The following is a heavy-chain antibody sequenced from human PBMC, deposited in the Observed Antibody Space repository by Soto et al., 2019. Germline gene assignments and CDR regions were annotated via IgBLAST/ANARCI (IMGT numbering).Heavy chain of an antibody. V-gene: IGHV4-61*01. CDR2: IYYSGST. Sequence: PSETLSLTCTVSGGSISSGCYYWSWIRQHPGKGLKWIGYIYYSGSTNYNPSLKSRVTISVDTSKNQFSLKLSSVTAADTAVYYCARHGFIGLRYFDWYTRGYYYGMDVWGQGTTVTVSS. CDR3: ARHGFIGLRYFDWYTRGYYYGMDV. CDR1: GGSISSGCYY. J-gene: IGHJ6*02. D-gene: IGHD3-9*01.